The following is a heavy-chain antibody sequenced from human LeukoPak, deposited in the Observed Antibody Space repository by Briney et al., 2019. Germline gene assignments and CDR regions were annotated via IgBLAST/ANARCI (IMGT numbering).Heavy chain of an antibody. D-gene: IGHD2-15*01. CDR3: AKGGGGHCSGGSCYIDY. CDR1: GFTFSNYN. CDR2: ISSSSSII. Sequence: GGSLRLSCAASGFTFSNYNMNWVRQAPGKGLECISYISSSSSIIYYADSMKGRFTISRDNAKNSLYLQMNSLGGEDTAIYYCAKGGGGHCSGGSCYIDYWGQGTLVTVSS. J-gene: IGHJ4*02. V-gene: IGHV3-48*04.